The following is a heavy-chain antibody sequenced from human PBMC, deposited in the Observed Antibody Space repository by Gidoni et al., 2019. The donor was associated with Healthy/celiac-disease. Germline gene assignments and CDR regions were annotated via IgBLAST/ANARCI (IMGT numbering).Heavy chain of an antibody. V-gene: IGHV1-69*02. Sequence: QVQLVQSGDEVKKPGSPVQVPCKAPGATGRSSTVSWVRQAPGQGLEWLGRINPILSIANYAQKLQGRVTITANESTSTAYMELSSLRSEDTAVYYCARGPPGNYDSKVWYFDYWGQGTLVTVSS. CDR1: GATGRSST. CDR3: ARGPPGNYDSKVWYFDY. J-gene: IGHJ4*02. CDR2: INPILSIA. D-gene: IGHD3-22*01.